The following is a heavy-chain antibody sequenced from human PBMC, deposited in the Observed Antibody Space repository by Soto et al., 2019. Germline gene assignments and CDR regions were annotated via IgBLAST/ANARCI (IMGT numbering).Heavy chain of an antibody. CDR2: INAGNGNT. V-gene: IGHV1-3*05. CDR3: ARDRNVLVPAAVDY. D-gene: IGHD2-2*01. J-gene: IGHJ4*02. CDR1: GYTFTSYA. Sequence: QVQLVQSGAEEKKPGASVKVSCKASGYTFTSYAMHWVRQAPGQRLEWMGWINAGNGNTKYSQKFQGRVTITRDTSASTAYMELSSLRSEDTAVYYCARDRNVLVPAAVDYWGQGTLVTVSS.